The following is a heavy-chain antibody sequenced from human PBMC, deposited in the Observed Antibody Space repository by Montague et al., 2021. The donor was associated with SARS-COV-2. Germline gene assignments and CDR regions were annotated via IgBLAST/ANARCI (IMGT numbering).Heavy chain of an antibody. Sequence: SETLSLTCTVSGGSISRFSWSWIRQPPGKELEWIAYIYSTGSTDYNPSLKSRVTISLETSKKQFSLNLTSLTAADTAVYYCARGATDFGGNSVGFDYWGQGTLVTVSS. CDR3: ARGATDFGGNSVGFDY. D-gene: IGHD4-23*01. CDR2: IYSTGST. J-gene: IGHJ4*02. CDR1: GGSISRFS. V-gene: IGHV4-59*08.